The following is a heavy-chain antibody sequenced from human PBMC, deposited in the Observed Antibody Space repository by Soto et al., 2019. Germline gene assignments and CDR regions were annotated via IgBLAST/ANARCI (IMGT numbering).Heavy chain of an antibody. Sequence: GGSLRLSCAASGFTFSSYAMDWVRQTQEKGLEWVSSISSTSSYTHYSDSVKGRFTISRDNANNSLFLQMNSLRAEDTATYYCARDLALAGNYWGQGVLVTVSS. D-gene: IGHD6-19*01. CDR2: ISSTSSYT. J-gene: IGHJ4*02. CDR3: ARDLALAGNY. CDR1: GFTFSSYA. V-gene: IGHV3-21*01.